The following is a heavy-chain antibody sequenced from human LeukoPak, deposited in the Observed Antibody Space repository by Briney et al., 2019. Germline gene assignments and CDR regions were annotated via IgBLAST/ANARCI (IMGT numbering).Heavy chain of an antibody. V-gene: IGHV4-61*02. D-gene: IGHD6-19*01. J-gene: IGHJ4*02. Sequence: PSQTLSLTCTVFGGSIRSGSYYWNWIRQPAGKGLEWIGRIYTRGSTNYNPSLKSRVTISVDTSKNQFSLKLSSVTAADTAIYYCARDGRAGSLFAYWGQGTLVTVSS. CDR2: IYTRGST. CDR1: GGSIRSGSYY. CDR3: ARDGRAGSLFAY.